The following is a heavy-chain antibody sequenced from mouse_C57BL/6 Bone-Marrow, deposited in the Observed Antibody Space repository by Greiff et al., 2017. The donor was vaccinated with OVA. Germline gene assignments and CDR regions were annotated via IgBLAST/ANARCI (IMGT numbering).Heavy chain of an antibody. CDR1: GYTFTSYW. D-gene: IGHD2-1*01. J-gene: IGHJ3*01. CDR2: IYPGSGST. Sequence: QVHVKQPGAELVKPGASVKMSCKASGYTFTSYWITRVKQRPGQGLEWIGDIYPGSGSTNYNEKFKSKATLTVDTSSSTAYMQLSSLTSEDSAVYYCARMGYYGNYVAWFAYWGQGTLVTVSA. V-gene: IGHV1-55*01. CDR3: ARMGYYGNYVAWFAY.